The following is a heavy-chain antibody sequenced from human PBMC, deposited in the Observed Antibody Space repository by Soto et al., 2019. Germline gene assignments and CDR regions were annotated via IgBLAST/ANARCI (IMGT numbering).Heavy chain of an antibody. V-gene: IGHV3-23*01. D-gene: IGHD3-3*01. J-gene: IGHJ5*02. Sequence: PGGALRLSCSAFGFNFSTHTMNWVRPAPGKGLERVSGIKAGVFTTYYAASVKGRFTIPRDNSKNTLYLQMNSLRAEDTALYYCAKGPAIFGTYNWFDPWGQGTLVTVSS. CDR2: IKAGVFTT. CDR3: AKGPAIFGTYNWFDP. CDR1: GFNFSTHT.